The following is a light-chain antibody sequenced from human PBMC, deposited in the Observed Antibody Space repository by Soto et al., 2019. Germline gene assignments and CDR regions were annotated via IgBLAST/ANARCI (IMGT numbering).Light chain of an antibody. Sequence: EIVVTQSPGTLSLSPGERATISCRASQSVISTYLAWYQQKPGQAPRLLIRGTSNRATGIPDRFSGSGSGTDFTLTISRLEPEDFAVYYCQQYGSSPRTFGQGTKVEIK. CDR3: QQYGSSPRT. CDR2: GTS. V-gene: IGKV3-20*01. CDR1: QSVISTY. J-gene: IGKJ1*01.